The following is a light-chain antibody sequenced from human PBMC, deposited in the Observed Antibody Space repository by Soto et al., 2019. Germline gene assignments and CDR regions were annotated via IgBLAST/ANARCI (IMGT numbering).Light chain of an antibody. CDR1: LLINDC. Sequence: DIQLTQSPSSLSASVGDRVTITCQASLLINDCVNWYQQKPGKAPKLLIYDAATLETGVPSRFSGSGSGRHFTFTISSLQPEDVATYYCQQYDSLFSFGPGTKVEIK. CDR3: QQYDSLFS. V-gene: IGKV1-33*01. CDR2: DAA. J-gene: IGKJ3*01.